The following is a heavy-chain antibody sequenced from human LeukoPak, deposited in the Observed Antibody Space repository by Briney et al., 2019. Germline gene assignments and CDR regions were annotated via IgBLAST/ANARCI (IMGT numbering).Heavy chain of an antibody. D-gene: IGHD3-10*01. CDR1: SSSNSSYF. CDR3: ARGLWFGDMGRGYFDY. Sequence: SETLSLTCTVSSSSNSSYFWSWMRQPPGKGLEWIGCIYYSEFTYNNPSLTSRVTIPVSTSKNQFSLKLRSGTAADTAVYYCARGLWFGDMGRGYFDYWGQGTLVTVSS. CDR2: IYYSEFT. V-gene: IGHV4-59*08. J-gene: IGHJ4*02.